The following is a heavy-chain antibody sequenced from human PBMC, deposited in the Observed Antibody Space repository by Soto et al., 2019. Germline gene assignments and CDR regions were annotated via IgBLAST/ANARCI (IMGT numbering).Heavy chain of an antibody. CDR1: GFTFSSYA. CDR2: ISGSGVST. J-gene: IGHJ4*02. V-gene: IGHV3-23*01. CDR3: ARDGDRYCSGGSCYSYYFDQ. Sequence: GGSLRLSCAASGFTFSSYAMSWVRQAPGKGLEWVSAISGSGVSTYYADSVKGRFTISRDNSKNTLYLQMNSLRTEDTAAYFCARDGDRYCSGGSCYSYYFDQWGQGTLVTVSS. D-gene: IGHD2-15*01.